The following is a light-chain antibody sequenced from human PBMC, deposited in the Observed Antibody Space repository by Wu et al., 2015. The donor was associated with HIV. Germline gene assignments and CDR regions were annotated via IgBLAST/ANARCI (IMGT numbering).Light chain of an antibody. CDR3: QQYDGSPQT. CDR1: QSVRSSF. Sequence: EIVLTQSPGTLSLSPGERATLSCRASQSVRSSFLAWYQQKPGQAPRLLIYDASSRATGTPDRFSDSGSGTDFTLTIARLEPEDSAVYYCQQYDGSPQTFGQGTKVEIK. CDR2: DAS. J-gene: IGKJ1*01. V-gene: IGKV3-20*01.